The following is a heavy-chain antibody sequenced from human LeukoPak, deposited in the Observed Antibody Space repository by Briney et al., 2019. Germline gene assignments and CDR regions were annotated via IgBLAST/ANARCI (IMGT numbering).Heavy chain of an antibody. J-gene: IGHJ6*02. CDR2: IDNDGSGT. D-gene: IGHD1-26*01. Sequence: PGGSLRLSCAASGFIFSRYWMHWVRQAPGKGLVWVARIDNDGSGTSYADSVKGRFTISRHNSKNTLYLQMNSLRAEDTAVYYCARVPLGAAYYYYGMDVWGQGTTVTVSS. CDR3: ARVPLGAAYYYYGMDV. CDR1: GFIFSRYW. V-gene: IGHV3-74*01.